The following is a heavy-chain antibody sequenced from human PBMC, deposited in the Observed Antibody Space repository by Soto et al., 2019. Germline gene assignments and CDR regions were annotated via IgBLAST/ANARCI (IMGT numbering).Heavy chain of an antibody. CDR2: VSTNNADT. V-gene: IGHV1-18*01. J-gene: IGHJ4*02. D-gene: IGHD3-22*01. CDR3: ARELNTDSSAYYSFAY. Sequence: QVHLVQSGPEVKMPGASVKVSCKTSGYTFTAYGLAWLRQAPGQRPEWMGWVSTNNADTNYAQKFQGRVTMTTDRSTTTTYMELRSLRSDDTAVYYCARELNTDSSAYYSFAYWGQGTLVTVSS. CDR1: GYTFTAYG.